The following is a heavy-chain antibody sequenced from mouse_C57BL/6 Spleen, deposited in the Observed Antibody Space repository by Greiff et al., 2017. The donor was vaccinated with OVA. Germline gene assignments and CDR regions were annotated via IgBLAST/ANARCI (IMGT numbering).Heavy chain of an antibody. V-gene: IGHV1-82*01. CDR1: GYAFSSSW. Sequence: VQLQQSGPELVKPGASVKISCKASGYAFSSSWVNWVKQRPGKGLEWIGRIYPGDGDTNYNGKFKGKATLTADKSSSTAYMQLSSLTSEDSAVYFCAREGDYDGYYFDYWGQGTTLTVSS. CDR2: IYPGDGDT. D-gene: IGHD2-4*01. J-gene: IGHJ2*01. CDR3: AREGDYDGYYFDY.